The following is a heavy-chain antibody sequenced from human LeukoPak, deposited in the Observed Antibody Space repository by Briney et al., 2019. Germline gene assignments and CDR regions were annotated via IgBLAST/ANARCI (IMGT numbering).Heavy chain of an antibody. V-gene: IGHV1-2*02. J-gene: IGHJ3*02. CDR2: INPNSGGT. D-gene: IGHD5-12*01. CDR1: GYTFTDYY. CDR3: ARGGYSGYDYAFDI. Sequence: ASVKVSCKAPGYTFTDYYPHWVRQAPGQGLEWMGWINPNSGGTNYAQKFQGRVTMTRDTSISTVYMELSRLSSDDTAVYYCARGGYSGYDYAFDIWGLGTMVTVSS.